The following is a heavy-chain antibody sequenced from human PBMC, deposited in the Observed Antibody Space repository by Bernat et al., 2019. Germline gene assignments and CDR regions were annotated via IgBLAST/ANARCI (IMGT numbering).Heavy chain of an antibody. V-gene: IGHV3-30*01. J-gene: IGHJ4*02. D-gene: IGHD2-8*02. CDR2: ISYDGSNK. CDR1: GFTFSSYA. Sequence: QVQLVESGGGVVQPGRSLRLSCAASGFTFSSYAMHWVRQAPGKGLEWVAVISYDGSNKYYADSVKGRFTISRDNSKNTLYLQMNSLRAEDTAVYYCARGGGGRKDIVLAVPTYYFDYWGQGTLVTVSS. CDR3: ARGGGGRKDIVLAVPTYYFDY.